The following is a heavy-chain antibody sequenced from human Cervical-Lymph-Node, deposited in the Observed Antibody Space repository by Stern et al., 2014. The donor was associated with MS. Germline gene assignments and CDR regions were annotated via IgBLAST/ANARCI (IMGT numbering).Heavy chain of an antibody. D-gene: IGHD5-18*01. CDR3: ARYKEDTNMAFRYFDN. CDR1: GGSVGSGSYD. Sequence: VQLVESGPGLVKPSQTLSLTCTVSGGSVGSGSYDWSWIRQPAGKGLEWIGRIYTTGSTYYNPSLKSRVSLSIEHTQNQFSPKLPSVTAADTAVYYCARYKEDTNMAFRYFDNWGQGTLVTVSS. J-gene: IGHJ4*02. CDR2: IYTTGST. V-gene: IGHV4-61*02.